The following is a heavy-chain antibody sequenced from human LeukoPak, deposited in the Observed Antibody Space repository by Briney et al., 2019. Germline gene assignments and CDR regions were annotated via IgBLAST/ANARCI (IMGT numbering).Heavy chain of an antibody. D-gene: IGHD6-13*01. CDR1: GFTFSSYA. Sequence: GRSLRLSCAASGFTFSSYAMHWVRQAPGKGLEWVAVISYDGSNKYYADSVKGRFTISRDNAKNSLYLQMNSLRAEDTAVYYCARLRTAGTRIGAFDIWGQGTMVTVSS. CDR2: ISYDGSNK. J-gene: IGHJ3*02. CDR3: ARLRTAGTRIGAFDI. V-gene: IGHV3-30-3*01.